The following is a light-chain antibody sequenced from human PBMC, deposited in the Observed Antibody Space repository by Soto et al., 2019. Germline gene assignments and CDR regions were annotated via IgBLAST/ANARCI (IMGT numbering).Light chain of an antibody. Sequence: QSVLTQPASVSGSPGQSITISCTGTSSDVGYYNSVSWYQRHPGKVPKLIIYDVSSRPSGVSNRFSGFKSGNMASLTISGLQAEDEADYYCSSYPSSETHVLFGGGTKVTVL. J-gene: IGLJ2*01. CDR3: SSYPSSETHVL. CDR1: SSDVGYYNS. CDR2: DVS. V-gene: IGLV2-14*03.